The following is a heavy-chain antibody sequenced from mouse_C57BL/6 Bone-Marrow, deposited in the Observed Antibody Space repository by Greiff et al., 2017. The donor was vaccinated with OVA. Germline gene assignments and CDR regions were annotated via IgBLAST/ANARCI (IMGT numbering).Heavy chain of an antibody. Sequence: VQLVESGPELVKPGASVKISCKASGYAFSSSWMNWVKQRPGKGLEWIGRIYPGDGDTNYNGKFKGKATLTADKSSSTAYMQLSSLTSEDSAVYFCARGYYGPYYFDYWGQGTTLTVSS. D-gene: IGHD1-1*01. CDR2: IYPGDGDT. CDR1: GYAFSSSW. CDR3: ARGYYGPYYFDY. J-gene: IGHJ2*01. V-gene: IGHV1-82*01.